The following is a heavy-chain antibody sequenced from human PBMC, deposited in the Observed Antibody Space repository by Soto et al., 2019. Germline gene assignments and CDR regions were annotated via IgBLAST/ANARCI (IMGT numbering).Heavy chain of an antibody. V-gene: IGHV1-69*01. CDR1: GGAFSRYA. D-gene: IGHD1-1*01. J-gene: IGHJ3*01. CDR3: ARDYEYQILQLAALAL. Sequence: QVLLVQSGAEVKKPGSSVKVSCKASGGAFSRYAISWVRQAPGQGLEWVGGIFPMYGTPVYAQKLQGRVTLTEDDATTTAYMELRGLRYEDTAFYYFARDYEYQILQLAALALWGQGKMVTVSS. CDR2: IFPMYGTP.